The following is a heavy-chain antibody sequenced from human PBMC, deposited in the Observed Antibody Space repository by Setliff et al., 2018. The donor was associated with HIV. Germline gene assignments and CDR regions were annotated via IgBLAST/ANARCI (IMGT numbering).Heavy chain of an antibody. Sequence: ASVKVSCKASGYTFSSYGISWVRQTPGQGLEWMGWISTANGKKYYAPKVNDRITLTMDISTTTAHLQLRSLRSDDTDVYFCAREVPSNTGSYYKKYWGQGTLVTVSS. CDR3: AREVPSNTGSYYKKY. CDR2: ISTANGKK. V-gene: IGHV1-18*01. D-gene: IGHD3-10*01. J-gene: IGHJ4*02. CDR1: GYTFSSYG.